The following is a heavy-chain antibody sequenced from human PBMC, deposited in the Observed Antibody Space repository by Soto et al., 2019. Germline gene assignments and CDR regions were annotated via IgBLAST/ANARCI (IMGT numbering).Heavy chain of an antibody. CDR3: APVNWNYKRGWLAP. J-gene: IGHJ5*02. V-gene: IGHV1-24*01. CDR2: FDPDGGET. D-gene: IGHD1-7*01. CDR1: GYTFTEVS. Sequence: DSVKVSCKVSGYTFTEVSIHWVRQAPGKGLEWMGGFDPDGGETVYAEKFQGRVRMTEDTSTEKAYMEVSSLRPEDTAVYYCAPVNWNYKRGWLAPWGQGTLVTVSS.